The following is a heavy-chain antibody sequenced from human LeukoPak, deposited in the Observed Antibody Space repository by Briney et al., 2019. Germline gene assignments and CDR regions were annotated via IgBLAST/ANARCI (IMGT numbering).Heavy chain of an antibody. CDR1: GFTLSSYA. Sequence: GGSLRLSCAASGFTLSSYAMSWVRQAPGKGLEWVSAISGSGGSTYYADSVKGRFTISRDNSKNTLYLQMNSLRAEDTAVYYCAKEALVTFGGVIVRPDYYFDYWGQGTLVTVSS. D-gene: IGHD3-16*02. CDR3: AKEALVTFGGVIVRPDYYFDY. J-gene: IGHJ4*02. CDR2: ISGSGGST. V-gene: IGHV3-23*01.